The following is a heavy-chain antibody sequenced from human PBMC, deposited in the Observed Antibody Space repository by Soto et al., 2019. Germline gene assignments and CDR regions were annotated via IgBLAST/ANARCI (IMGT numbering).Heavy chain of an antibody. CDR3: PRDHVGYVAY. Sequence: EVQLVESGGGLVQPGGSLRLSCAASGFTVSSNYMSWVRQAPGKGLEWVSVIYSGGSTYYADSVKGRFTISRDNSKNTLYLQMNSLRAEATAVYLCPRDHVGYVAYWGQGTLVTVSS. CDR2: IYSGGST. CDR1: GFTVSSNY. D-gene: IGHD5-12*01. V-gene: IGHV3-66*01. J-gene: IGHJ4*02.